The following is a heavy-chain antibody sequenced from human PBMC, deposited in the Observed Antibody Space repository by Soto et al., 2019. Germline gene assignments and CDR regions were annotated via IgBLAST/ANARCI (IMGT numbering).Heavy chain of an antibody. J-gene: IGHJ6*02. CDR1: GFTFSSYG. D-gene: IGHD3-16*02. Sequence: GGSLRLSCAASGFTFSSYGMHWVRQAPGKGLEWVAVIWYDGSNKYYADSVKGRFTISRDNSKNTLYLQMDSLRAEDTAVYYCARDLRKSYRYYYYYGMDVWGQGTTVTVSS. CDR2: IWYDGSNK. CDR3: ARDLRKSYRYYYYYGMDV. V-gene: IGHV3-33*01.